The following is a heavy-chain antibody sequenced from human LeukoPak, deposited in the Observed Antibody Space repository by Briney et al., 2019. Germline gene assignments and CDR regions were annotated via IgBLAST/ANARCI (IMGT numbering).Heavy chain of an antibody. V-gene: IGHV4-34*01. CDR1: GGSFSGYY. CDR3: ARPLWFGASHLLDYMDV. J-gene: IGHJ6*03. D-gene: IGHD3-10*01. CDR2: VNHSGST. Sequence: KPSETLSLTCAVYGGSFSGYYWSWIRQPPGKGLEWIGEVNHSGSTNYNPSLKSRVTISVDTSKNQFSLKLSSVTAADTAVYYCARPLWFGASHLLDYMDVWGKGTTVTVSS.